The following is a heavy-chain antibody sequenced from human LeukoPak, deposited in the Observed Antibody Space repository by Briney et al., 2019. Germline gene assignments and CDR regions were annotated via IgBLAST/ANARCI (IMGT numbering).Heavy chain of an antibody. Sequence: ASVKVSCKASGYTFTSYDINWVRQATGQGLEWMGWMNPNSSNTGYAQKFQGRVTMTRNTSISTAYMELSSLRSEDTAVYYCARFSIVVVPAAPSGDDAFDIWGQGTMVTVSS. J-gene: IGHJ3*02. CDR3: ARFSIVVVPAAPSGDDAFDI. CDR2: MNPNSSNT. CDR1: GYTFTSYD. D-gene: IGHD2-2*01. V-gene: IGHV1-8*01.